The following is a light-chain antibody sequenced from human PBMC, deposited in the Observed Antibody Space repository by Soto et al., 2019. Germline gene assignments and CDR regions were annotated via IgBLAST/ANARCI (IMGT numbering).Light chain of an antibody. J-gene: IGLJ1*01. V-gene: IGLV2-8*01. CDR3: ASYAGSNMGV. CDR2: EVV. Sequence: QSALTQPPSASGSPGQSVTISCTGTKNDVGFYDFVSWYQHPPGKAPRLIIYEVVQRPSGVPDRFSASKSGDTASLTVSGLRAEDEADYYCASYAGSNMGVFGSGTKLTVL. CDR1: KNDVGFYDF.